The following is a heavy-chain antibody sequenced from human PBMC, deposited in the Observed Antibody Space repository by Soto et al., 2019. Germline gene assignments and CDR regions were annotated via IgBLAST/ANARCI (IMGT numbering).Heavy chain of an antibody. CDR2: IYYSGST. J-gene: IGHJ4*02. V-gene: IGHV4-59*01. CDR3: ARDSSPSGIDY. Sequence: PSATLSLTCTASGGSISSYYWSWIRQPPGKGLEWIGYIYYSGSTNYNPSLKSRVTISVDTSKNQSSLKLSSVTAADTAVYYCARDSSPSGIDYWGQGTLVTVSS. D-gene: IGHD6-13*01. CDR1: GGSISSYY.